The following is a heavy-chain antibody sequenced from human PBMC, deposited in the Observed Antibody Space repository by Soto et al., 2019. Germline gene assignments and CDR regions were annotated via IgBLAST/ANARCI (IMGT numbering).Heavy chain of an antibody. D-gene: IGHD2-15*01. J-gene: IGHJ4*02. CDR1: GFTFSSYA. V-gene: IGHV3-23*01. CDR3: AKGTRLIIVVVVAATPALRN. CDR2: ISGSGGST. Sequence: GGSLRLSCAASGFTFSSYAMSWVRQAPGKGLEWVSAISGSGGSTYYADSVKGRFTISRDNSKNTLYLQMNSLRAEDTAVYYCAKGTRLIIVVVVAATPALRNWGQGTLVTVSS.